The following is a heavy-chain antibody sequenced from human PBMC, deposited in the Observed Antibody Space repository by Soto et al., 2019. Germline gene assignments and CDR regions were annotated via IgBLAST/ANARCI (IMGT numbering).Heavy chain of an antibody. D-gene: IGHD1-26*01. Sequence: GGSLRLSCAASGFTFSSYWMHWVRQAPGKGLVWVSRINSDGSSTSYADSVKGRFTISRDNAKNTLYLQMNSLRAEDTAVYYCARVKGSAQSLDAFDIWGQGTMVTVSS. CDR3: ARVKGSAQSLDAFDI. V-gene: IGHV3-74*01. CDR1: GFTFSSYW. J-gene: IGHJ3*02. CDR2: INSDGSST.